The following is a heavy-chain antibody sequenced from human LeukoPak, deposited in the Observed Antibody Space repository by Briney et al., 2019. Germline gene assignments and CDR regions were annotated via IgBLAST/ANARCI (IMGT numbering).Heavy chain of an antibody. D-gene: IGHD5-18*01. CDR3: ARDGPEPYSYQTGGPDY. J-gene: IGHJ4*02. V-gene: IGHV3-33*01. CDR1: GFTFSSYG. CDR2: IWYDGSNK. Sequence: GGSLRLSCAASGFTFSSYGMHWVRQAPGKGLEWVAVIWYDGSNKYYADSVKGRFTISRDNSKNTLYLQMISLRAEDTAVYYCARDGPEPYSYQTGGPDYWGQGTLVTVSS.